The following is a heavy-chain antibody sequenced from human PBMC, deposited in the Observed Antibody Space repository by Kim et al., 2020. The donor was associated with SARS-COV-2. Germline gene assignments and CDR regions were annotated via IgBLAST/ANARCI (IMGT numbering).Heavy chain of an antibody. J-gene: IGHJ6*02. Sequence: SETLSLTCAVSGGSISSSNWWSWVRQPPGKGLEWIGEIYHSGSTNYNPSLKSRVTISVDKSKNQFSLKLSSVTAADTAVYYCARESFHEVGAAYYGMDVWGQGTTVTVSS. CDR1: GGSISSSNW. V-gene: IGHV4-4*02. CDR2: IYHSGST. CDR3: ARESFHEVGAAYYGMDV. D-gene: IGHD1-26*01.